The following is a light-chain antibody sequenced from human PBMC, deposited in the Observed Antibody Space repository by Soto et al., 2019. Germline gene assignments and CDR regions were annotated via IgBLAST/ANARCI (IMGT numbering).Light chain of an antibody. CDR2: EVT. CDR1: SSDVGGYNY. Sequence: QSALTQPASVSGSPGQSITISCTGTSSDVGGYNYVSWYQQHPGQVPKLTIYEVTNRPSGVSSRFSGSKSGNTASLTISGLQAEDEAEYYCSSYTNSDTWLFGGGTKVTVL. V-gene: IGLV2-14*01. J-gene: IGLJ3*02. CDR3: SSYTNSDTWL.